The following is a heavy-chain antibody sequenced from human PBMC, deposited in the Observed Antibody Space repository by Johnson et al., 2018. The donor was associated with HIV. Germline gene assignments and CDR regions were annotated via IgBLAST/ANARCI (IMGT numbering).Heavy chain of an antibody. CDR3: ARPPPFMGNYGSGSWWAFDI. CDR2: INWNGGST. J-gene: IGHJ3*02. D-gene: IGHD3-10*01. V-gene: IGHV3-20*04. CDR1: GFTFDDYG. Sequence: VLLVESGGVVVQPGGSLTLSCAASGFTFDDYGMSWVRQAPGKGLEWVSGINWNGGSTGYADSVRGRFTISRDNSKNTLYLQMNSLRAEDTAVYYCARPPPFMGNYGSGSWWAFDIWGQGTMVTVSS.